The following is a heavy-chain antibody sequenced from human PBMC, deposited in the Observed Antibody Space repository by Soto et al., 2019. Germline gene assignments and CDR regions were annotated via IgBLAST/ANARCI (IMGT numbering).Heavy chain of an antibody. CDR2: IKSDGSTT. J-gene: IGHJ4*02. CDR3: VRLAVAGTNY. V-gene: IGHV3-74*01. Sequence: GGSVRLSCEASGFTFSSYWMHWVRQAPGKGLVWVSCIKSDGSTTIYADSVKGRFTISRDNAKNTLYLQMSSLRAEDTAVYYCVRLAVAGTNYWGQGTLVTVSS. CDR1: GFTFSSYW. D-gene: IGHD6-19*01.